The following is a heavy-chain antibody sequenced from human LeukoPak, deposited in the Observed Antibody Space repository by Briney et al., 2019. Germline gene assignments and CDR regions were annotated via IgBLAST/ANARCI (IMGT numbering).Heavy chain of an antibody. D-gene: IGHD3-10*01. CDR1: GESFSGHY. CDR3: ARPRYGSGSLDS. V-gene: IGHV4-34*01. Sequence: SETLSLTCAVYGESFSGHYWTWIRQPPGRGLEWIGEINHSGSTTSNPSLNNRVTISVDTSKNQFSLKLTSVTAADPAVYYCARPRYGSGSLDSWGQGTLVTVSS. CDR2: INHSGST. J-gene: IGHJ4*02.